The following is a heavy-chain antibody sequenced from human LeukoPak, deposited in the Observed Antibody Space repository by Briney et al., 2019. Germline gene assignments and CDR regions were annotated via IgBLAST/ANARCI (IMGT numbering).Heavy chain of an antibody. Sequence: SGGSLSLSCAASGLTFSDYAMSWFRQAPGKGLEWVSTITSGFTPHYADSVKGRFTISRDNSENMFHLQLNSLRAEDTAVYYCAKDYSDSRVADVFFEYWGQGTPVTVSS. J-gene: IGHJ4*02. CDR1: GLTFSDYA. CDR2: ITSGFTP. D-gene: IGHD2-15*01. V-gene: IGHV3-23*01. CDR3: AKDYSDSRVADVFFEY.